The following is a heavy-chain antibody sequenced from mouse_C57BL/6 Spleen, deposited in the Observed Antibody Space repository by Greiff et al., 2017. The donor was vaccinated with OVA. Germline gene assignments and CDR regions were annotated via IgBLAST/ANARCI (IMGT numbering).Heavy chain of an antibody. CDR1: GYTFTDYY. CDR3: ARSTVVDY. CDR2: IYPGSGNT. V-gene: IGHV1-76*01. Sequence: VKLVESGAELVRPGASVKLSCKASGYTFTDYYINWVKQRPGQGLEWIARIYPGSGNTYYNEKFKGKATLTAEKSSSTAYMQLSSLTSEDSAVYFCARSTVVDYWGQGTTLTVSS. D-gene: IGHD1-1*01. J-gene: IGHJ2*01.